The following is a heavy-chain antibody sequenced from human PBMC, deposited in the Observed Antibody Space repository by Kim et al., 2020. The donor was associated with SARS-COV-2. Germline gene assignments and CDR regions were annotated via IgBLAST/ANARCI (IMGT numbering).Heavy chain of an antibody. CDR2: INPNSGGT. CDR3: ARVPFVAAATLSP. CDR1: GYTFTGYY. J-gene: IGHJ5*02. V-gene: IGHV1-2*02. D-gene: IGHD6-13*01. Sequence: ASVKVSCKASGYTFTGYYMHWVRQAPGQGLEWMGWINPNSGGTNYAQKFQGRVTMTRDTSISTAYMELSRLRSDDTAVYYCARVPFVAAATLSPWGQGTLVTVSS.